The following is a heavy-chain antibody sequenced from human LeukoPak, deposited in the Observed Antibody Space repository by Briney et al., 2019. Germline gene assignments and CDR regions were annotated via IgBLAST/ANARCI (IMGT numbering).Heavy chain of an antibody. J-gene: IGHJ4*02. CDR2: IYPGDSDT. CDR1: GYSLTSYW. D-gene: IGHD6-13*01. CDR3: ARRLSSSWYYFDY. Sequence: GESLKISCKGSGYSLTSYWIGWVRQMPGKGLEWMGIIYPGDSDTRYSPSFQGQVTISADKSISTAYLQWSSLKASDTAMYYCARRLSSSWYYFDYWGQGTLVTVSS. V-gene: IGHV5-51*01.